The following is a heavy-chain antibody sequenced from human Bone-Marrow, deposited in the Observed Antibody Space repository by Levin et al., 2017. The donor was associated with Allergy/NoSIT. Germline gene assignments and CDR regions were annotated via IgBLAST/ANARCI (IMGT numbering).Heavy chain of an antibody. J-gene: IGHJ4*02. D-gene: IGHD1-1*01. Sequence: GESLKISCKASEYSFNTYWIGWVRQMPGKGLEWMGIIYPGDSDTRYSPSFQGQVTISADKSTATAYLQWNSLRTSDSAMYFCARLGNWNPYYFDTWGQGTLVTVSS. CDR2: IYPGDSDT. CDR3: ARLGNWNPYYFDT. CDR1: EYSFNTYW. V-gene: IGHV5-51*01.